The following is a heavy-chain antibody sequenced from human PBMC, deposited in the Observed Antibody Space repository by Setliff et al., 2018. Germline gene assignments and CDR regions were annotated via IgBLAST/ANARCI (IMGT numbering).Heavy chain of an antibody. CDR1: GFTFNRYA. Sequence: GGSLRLSCAASGFTFNRYAMTWVRQAPGKGLEWVSVITDSGIKTYYADSVKGRFTISRDNSKNTLYLQMHSLRAEDTAVYYCATNGGYCSSTSCSLEDYWGQGTLVTVSS. CDR3: ATNGGYCSSTSCSLEDY. CDR2: ITDSGIKT. V-gene: IGHV3-23*01. D-gene: IGHD2-2*01. J-gene: IGHJ4*02.